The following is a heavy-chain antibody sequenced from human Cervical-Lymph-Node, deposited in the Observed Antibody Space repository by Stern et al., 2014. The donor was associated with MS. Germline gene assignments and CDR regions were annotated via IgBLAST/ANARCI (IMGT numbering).Heavy chain of an antibody. J-gene: IGHJ4*02. V-gene: IGHV3-7*01. CDR1: GLTFSDYW. CDR2: IQAVGSQN. CDR3: ATDLKDY. Sequence: EVQLVESGGGLVQPGGSLRLSCAVSGLTFSDYWMNWVRQAPGKGLEWVATIQAVGSQNYYWDSVKGRFPISRDNAKTSRDLQMNGLGAEDTAVYYCATDLKDYWGQGTLVTVSS.